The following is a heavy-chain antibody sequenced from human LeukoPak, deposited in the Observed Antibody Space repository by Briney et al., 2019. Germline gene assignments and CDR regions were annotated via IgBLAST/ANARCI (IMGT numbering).Heavy chain of an antibody. D-gene: IGHD6-13*01. Sequence: GESLKISCKGSGYSLTSHWIGWVRQMPGKGLEWMGIIYPGDSDTRYSPSFQGQVTISADKSISTAYLQWSSLKASDTAMYYCAASYSSSGSWFDPWGQGTLVTVSS. CDR2: IYPGDSDT. CDR1: GYSLTSHW. V-gene: IGHV5-51*01. CDR3: AASYSSSGSWFDP. J-gene: IGHJ5*02.